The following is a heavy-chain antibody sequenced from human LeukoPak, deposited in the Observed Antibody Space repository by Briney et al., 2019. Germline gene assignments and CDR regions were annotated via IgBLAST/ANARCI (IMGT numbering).Heavy chain of an antibody. CDR1: GGSISSSSYY. J-gene: IGHJ4*02. CDR2: IYYSGST. Sequence: KPSETLSLTCTVSGGSISSSSYYWGWIRQPPGKGLEWIGSIYYSGSTYYNPSLKSRVTISVDTSKNQFSLKLSSVTAADAAVYYCARDLTYYDFWSGYQGFDYWAREPWSPSPQ. CDR3: ARDLTYYDFWSGYQGFDY. V-gene: IGHV4-39*07. D-gene: IGHD3-3*01.